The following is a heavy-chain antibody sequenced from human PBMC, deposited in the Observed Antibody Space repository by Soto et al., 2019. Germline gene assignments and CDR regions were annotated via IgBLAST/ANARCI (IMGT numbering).Heavy chain of an antibody. CDR1: SASINSHY. D-gene: IGHD3-3*01. J-gene: IGHJ4*02. CDR3: ARYDDDGPLFFAF. Sequence: SETLSLTCTVSSASINSHYWSWIRQSPGKGLEWIGYISHRGDTDYNPSLKSRVTMSVDRSKSQFSLRLTSVTAADTAVYYCARYDDDGPLFFAFWGQGTLVTVSS. CDR2: ISHRGDT. V-gene: IGHV4-4*08.